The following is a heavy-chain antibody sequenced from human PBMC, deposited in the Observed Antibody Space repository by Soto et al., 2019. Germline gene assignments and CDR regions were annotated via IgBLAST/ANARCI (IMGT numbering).Heavy chain of an antibody. CDR2: IWYDGSNK. Sequence: GGSLRLSCAASGFTFSSYGMHWVRQAPGKGLEWVAVIWYDGSNKYYADSVKGRFTISRDNSKNTLYLQMNSLRAEDTAVYYCARESYGYSLDYYYYGMDVWGQGTTVTV. CDR3: ARESYGYSLDYYYYGMDV. J-gene: IGHJ6*02. D-gene: IGHD5-18*01. V-gene: IGHV3-33*01. CDR1: GFTFSSYG.